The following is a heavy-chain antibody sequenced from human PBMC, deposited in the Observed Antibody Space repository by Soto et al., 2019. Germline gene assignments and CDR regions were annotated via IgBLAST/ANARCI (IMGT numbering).Heavy chain of an antibody. J-gene: IGHJ6*02. Sequence: QVQLQESGPGLVKPSQTLSLTCTDSGGSISSGDYYWSWIRQPPGKGLEWIGYIYYSGSTYYNPSLKSRVTISVDTSKNQFSLKLSSVTAADTAVYYCARQSVGDHGYYYYGMDVWGQGTTVTVSS. D-gene: IGHD3-3*01. CDR2: IYYSGST. CDR3: ARQSVGDHGYYYYGMDV. V-gene: IGHV4-30-4*01. CDR1: GGSISSGDYY.